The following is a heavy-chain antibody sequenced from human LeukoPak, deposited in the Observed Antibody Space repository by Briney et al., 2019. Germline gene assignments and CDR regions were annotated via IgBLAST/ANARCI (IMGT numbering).Heavy chain of an antibody. CDR2: IYTSGST. V-gene: IGHV4-61*02. CDR1: GGSISSGSYY. D-gene: IGHD3-10*01. CDR3: ARAPYYGWFGVDY. Sequence: SETLSLTCTVSGGSISSGSYYWSWIRQPAGKGLEWIGRIYTSGSTNYNPSLKSRVTISVDTSKNQFSLKLSSVTAADTAVYYCARAPYYGWFGVDYWGPGTLVTVSS. J-gene: IGHJ4*02.